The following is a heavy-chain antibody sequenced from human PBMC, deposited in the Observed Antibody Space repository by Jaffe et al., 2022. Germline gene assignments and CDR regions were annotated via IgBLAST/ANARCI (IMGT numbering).Heavy chain of an antibody. CDR2: ISWNSGSI. D-gene: IGHD2-15*01. V-gene: IGHV3-9*01. Sequence: EVQLVESGGGLVQPGRSLRLSCAASGFTFDDYAMHWVRQAPGKGLEWVSGISWNSGSIGYADSVKGRFTISRDNAKNSLYLQMNSLRAEDTALYYCAKDAASTDIVWAYWYFDLWGRGTLVTVSS. CDR1: GFTFDDYA. J-gene: IGHJ2*01. CDR3: AKDAASTDIVWAYWYFDL.